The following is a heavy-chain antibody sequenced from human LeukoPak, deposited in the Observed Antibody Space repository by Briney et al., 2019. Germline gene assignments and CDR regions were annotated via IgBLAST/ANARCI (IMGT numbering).Heavy chain of an antibody. J-gene: IGHJ6*03. CDR3: ARAYCSSTSCYKGYYYYYYMDV. V-gene: IGHV5-51*01. D-gene: IGHD2-2*02. CDR1: GYSFTSYW. Sequence: GESLKISCKGSGYSFTSYWIGWVRQMPGKGLEWMGIIYPGDSDTRYSPSFQGRVTISADKSISTAYLQWSSLKASDTAMYYCARAYCSSTSCYKGYYYYYYMDVWGKGTTVTVSS. CDR2: IYPGDSDT.